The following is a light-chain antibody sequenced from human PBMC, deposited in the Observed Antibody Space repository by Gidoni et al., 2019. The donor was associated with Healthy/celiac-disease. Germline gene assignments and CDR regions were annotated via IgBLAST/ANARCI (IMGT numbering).Light chain of an antibody. J-gene: IGKJ3*01. CDR1: QSVRSSY. CDR2: GAS. V-gene: IGKV3-20*01. Sequence: EIVLTQSPGTLSLSPGESATLSCRASQSVRSSYLAWYQQKPGQAPRLLIYGASSRATGIPDRFSGSGSGTDFTLTISRLEPEDFAVYYCQQYGSSLLFTFGPGTKVDIK. CDR3: QQYGSSLLFT.